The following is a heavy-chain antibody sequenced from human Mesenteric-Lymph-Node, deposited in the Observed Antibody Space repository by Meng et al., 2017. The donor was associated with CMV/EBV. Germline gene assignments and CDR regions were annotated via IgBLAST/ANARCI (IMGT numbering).Heavy chain of an antibody. D-gene: IGHD1-26*01. Sequence: GSLRLSCAASGFTFSTYWMSWIRQPPGKGLEWIGYIYYSGSTNYNPSLKSRVTISVDTSKNQFSLKLSSVTAADTAVYYCALEGLREEGGRYYYYGMDVWGQGTTVTVSS. V-gene: IGHV4-59*01. CDR1: GFTFSTYW. J-gene: IGHJ6*02. CDR3: ALEGLREEGGRYYYYGMDV. CDR2: IYYSGST.